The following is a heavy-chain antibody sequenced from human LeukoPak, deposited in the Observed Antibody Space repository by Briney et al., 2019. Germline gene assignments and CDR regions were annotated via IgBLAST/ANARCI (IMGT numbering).Heavy chain of an antibody. CDR2: INHSGST. V-gene: IGHV4-34*01. J-gene: IGHJ6*03. CDR1: GGSFSGYY. Sequence: SETLSLTCAVYGGSFSGYYWSWLRQPPGKGLEWIGEINHSGSTNYNPSLKSRVTISVDTSKNQFSLKLSSVPAADTAVYYCARDQSGSGDYYYYYMDVWAKGTTVTVSS. D-gene: IGHD3-10*01. CDR3: ARDQSGSGDYYYYYMDV.